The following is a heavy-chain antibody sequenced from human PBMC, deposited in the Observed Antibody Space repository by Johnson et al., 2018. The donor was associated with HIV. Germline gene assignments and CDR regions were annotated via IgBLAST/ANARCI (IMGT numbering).Heavy chain of an antibody. CDR3: ARTVGAKEQGAFDI. CDR1: GFTFSSYA. Sequence: VQLVESGGGLVQPGGSLRLSCAASGFTFSSYAMHWVRQAPGKGLEWVAVISYDGSNKYYADSVKGRFTISRDNSKNTLYREMNSLSAEDTAVYYCARTVGAKEQGAFDIWGQGTMVTVSS. V-gene: IGHV3-30*04. CDR2: ISYDGSNK. D-gene: IGHD1-26*01. J-gene: IGHJ3*02.